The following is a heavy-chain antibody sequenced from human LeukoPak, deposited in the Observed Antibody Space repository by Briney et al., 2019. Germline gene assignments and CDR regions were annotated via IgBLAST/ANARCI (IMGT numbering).Heavy chain of an antibody. CDR3: ARGVSRSSSRHFDY. V-gene: IGHV3-11*05. D-gene: IGHD6-13*01. CDR2: ISSSSSYT. Sequence: GGSLRLSCAASGFTFSDYYMSWIRQAPGKGLEWVSYISSSSSYTNYADSVKGRFTISRDNAKNSLYPQMNSLRAEDTAVYYCARGVSRSSSRHFDYWGQGTLVTVSS. J-gene: IGHJ4*02. CDR1: GFTFSDYY.